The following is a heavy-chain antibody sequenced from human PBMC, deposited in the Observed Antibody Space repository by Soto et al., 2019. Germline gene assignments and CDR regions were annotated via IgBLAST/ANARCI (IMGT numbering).Heavy chain of an antibody. D-gene: IGHD6-6*01. CDR1: GFTLSGYA. CDR3: ARRARPDFYYMDV. CDR2: ISSNGVGT. Sequence: GGSLRLSCAASGFTLSGYAMDWARQAPGKGLEYVSGISSNGVGTYYANSVQGRFTISRDNSKNTVYLQMGSLRPEDMAVYYCARRARPDFYYMDVWAKGTTVTVSS. J-gene: IGHJ6*03. V-gene: IGHV3-64*01.